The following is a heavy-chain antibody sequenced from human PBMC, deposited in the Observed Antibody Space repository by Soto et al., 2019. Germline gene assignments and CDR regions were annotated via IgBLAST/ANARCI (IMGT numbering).Heavy chain of an antibody. V-gene: IGHV3-21*01. CDR2: ISSTGTYI. CDR3: ATRYSGNFDY. CDR1: GFTFISYS. J-gene: IGHJ4*02. D-gene: IGHD3-9*01. Sequence: ESGGGLVKPGGSLSLSCAASGFTFISYSMNWVRQSPGKGLEWVSSISSTGTYIYYADSVKGRFTISRDNAKNSLYLQMSSLRAEDTAVYYCATRYSGNFDYWGQGTLVTVSS.